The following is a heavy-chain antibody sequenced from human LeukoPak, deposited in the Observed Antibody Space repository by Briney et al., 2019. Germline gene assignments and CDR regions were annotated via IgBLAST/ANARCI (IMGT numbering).Heavy chain of an antibody. Sequence: PGGSLRLSCAASGFTFSTYSMNWVRQAPGKGLEWLSYISSTSSTTYYADSVKGRFTIFRDNAKNSLYLRLDSLRAENTAIYYCARDILFKKIRYFDWSPSDLWGQGTMVAVSS. CDR3: ARDILFKKIRYFDWSPSDL. V-gene: IGHV3-48*01. J-gene: IGHJ3*01. CDR2: ISSTSSTT. CDR1: GFTFSTYS. D-gene: IGHD3-9*01.